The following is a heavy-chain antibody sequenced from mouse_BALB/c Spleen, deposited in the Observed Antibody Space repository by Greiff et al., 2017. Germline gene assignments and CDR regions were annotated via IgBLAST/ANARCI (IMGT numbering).Heavy chain of an antibody. J-gene: IGHJ4*01. CDR2: ISNLAYSI. D-gene: IGHD2-4*01. CDR3: ARESTMITTDYAMDY. V-gene: IGHV5-15*02. Sequence: EVKLVESGGGLVQPGGSRKLSCAASGFTFSDYGMAWVRQAPGKGPEWVAFISNLAYSIYYADTVTGRFTISRENAKNTLYLEMSSLRSEDTAMYYCARESTMITTDYAMDYWGQGTSVTVSS. CDR1: GFTFSDYG.